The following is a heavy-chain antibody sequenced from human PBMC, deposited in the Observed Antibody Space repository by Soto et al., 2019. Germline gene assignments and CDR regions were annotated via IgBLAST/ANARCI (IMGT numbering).Heavy chain of an antibody. J-gene: IGHJ6*02. D-gene: IGHD1-1*01. CDR3: ARDLVMGTAGTARRYYGLDV. Sequence: PSETLSLSCTVSGGSIRSGGYYWGWVRQNPRRGLDWVINIYYGGNTYYTPSLKSRFTISVDTSKNPFSLNLSSVTAEDTAVYYCARDLVMGTAGTARRYYGLDVWGQGTMVTVSS. CDR2: IYYGGNT. V-gene: IGHV4-31*02. CDR1: GGSIRSGGYY.